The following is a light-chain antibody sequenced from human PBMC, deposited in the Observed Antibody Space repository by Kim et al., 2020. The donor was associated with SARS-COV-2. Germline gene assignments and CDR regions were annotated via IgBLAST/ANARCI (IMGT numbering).Light chain of an antibody. V-gene: IGKV3-15*01. CDR3: QQYNNWPLA. CDR1: QTINSY. Sequence: VSPGERATLSCRASQTINSYFAWYQQKPRPPPRLHIYGASIRATGFPDRFSGSGSGTEFTLTIRSLQSEDFAVYYCQQYNNWPLAFGPGTKVDIK. CDR2: GAS. J-gene: IGKJ3*01.